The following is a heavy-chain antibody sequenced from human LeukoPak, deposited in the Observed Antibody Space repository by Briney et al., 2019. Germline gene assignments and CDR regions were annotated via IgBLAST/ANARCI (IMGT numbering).Heavy chain of an antibody. CDR3: ASAGGIRVVIHYTLRY. CDR1: GYTFTSYG. J-gene: IGHJ4*02. V-gene: IGHV1-18*01. Sequence: ASVKVSCKASGYTFTSYGISWVRQAPGQGLEWMGWISAYNGNTNYAQKLQGRVTMTTDTSTSTAYTELRSLRSDDTAVYYCASAGGIRVVIHYTLRYWGQGTLVTVSS. CDR2: ISAYNGNT. D-gene: IGHD3-10*01.